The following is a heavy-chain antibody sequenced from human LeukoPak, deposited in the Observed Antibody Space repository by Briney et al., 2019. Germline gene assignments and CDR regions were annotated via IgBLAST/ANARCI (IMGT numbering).Heavy chain of an antibody. CDR1: GYTCTRYY. Sequence: SVKVSCKASGYTCTRYYMHWVRQAPGQGLEGMGWINPNIGGTNEAQKFQGMLTMTRDTSTSTAHMQLSRARSEDTGVCSWSRLKMDAFGFWGQGKMVTVSS. J-gene: IGHJ3*01. CDR3: SRLKMDAFGF. V-gene: IGHV1-2*02. CDR2: INPNIGGT.